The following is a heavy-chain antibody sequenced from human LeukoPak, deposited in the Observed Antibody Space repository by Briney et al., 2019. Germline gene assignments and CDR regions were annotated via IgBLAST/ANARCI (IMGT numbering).Heavy chain of an antibody. D-gene: IGHD2-21*01. Sequence: SVKVSCKASGGTFSNYAINWVRQAPGQGLEWMGGIIPIFGTANYTQKFQGRVTITADESTSTAYMELSSLRSEDTAVYYCARTVNVVSLTHLDYWGQGTLVTVSS. CDR3: ARTVNVVSLTHLDY. V-gene: IGHV1-69*13. CDR2: IIPIFGTA. CDR1: GGTFSNYA. J-gene: IGHJ4*02.